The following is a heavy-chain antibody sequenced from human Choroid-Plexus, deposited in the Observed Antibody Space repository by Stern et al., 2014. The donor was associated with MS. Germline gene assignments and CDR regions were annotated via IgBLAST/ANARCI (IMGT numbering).Heavy chain of an antibody. CDR2: VSYDGSNK. D-gene: IGHD2/OR15-2a*01. CDR1: GFTLGSCA. J-gene: IGHJ5*02. V-gene: IGHV3-30*18. CDR3: AKDRQYLTYFFDH. Sequence: DQLVESGGGVVQPGRPLRLSCVASGFTLGSCAMHWVRQAPGKGLEWVAGVSYDGSNKYYADSVKGRFTISRDNYQNTLYMQRSSLRPEDTAVYYCAKDRQYLTYFFDHWGQGSLVTVSS.